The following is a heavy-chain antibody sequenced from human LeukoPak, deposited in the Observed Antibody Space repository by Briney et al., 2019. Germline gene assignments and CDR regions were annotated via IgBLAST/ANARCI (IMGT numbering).Heavy chain of an antibody. J-gene: IGHJ3*02. V-gene: IGHV4-59*01. CDR1: GGSFSGYY. CDR2: IYYSGST. D-gene: IGHD2-2*01. Sequence: SETLSLTCAVYGGSFSGYYWSWIRQPPGKGLEWIGYIYYSGSTNYNPSLKSRVTMSVDTSKNQFSLKLSSVTAADTAVYYCARYCSSTSCSYDAFDIWGQGTMVTVSS. CDR3: ARYCSSTSCSYDAFDI.